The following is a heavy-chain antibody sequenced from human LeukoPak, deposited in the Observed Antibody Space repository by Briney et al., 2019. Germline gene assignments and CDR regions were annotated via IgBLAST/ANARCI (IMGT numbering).Heavy chain of an antibody. J-gene: IGHJ4*02. D-gene: IGHD3-22*01. CDR1: GFTFSTYA. CDR2: ISGSGGST. CDR3: AKDYPRSAASSGYPLDY. V-gene: IGHV3-23*01. Sequence: PGGSLRLSCAASGFTFSTYAMSWVRLAPGKGLEWVSGISGSGGSTYYADSVKGRFTISRDNSKNTLYLQMNSLRAEDTAVYYCAKDYPRSAASSGYPLDYWGQGTLVTVSS.